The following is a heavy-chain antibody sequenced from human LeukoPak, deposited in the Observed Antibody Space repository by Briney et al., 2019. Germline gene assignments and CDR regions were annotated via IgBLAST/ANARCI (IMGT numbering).Heavy chain of an antibody. CDR1: GYTFTSYA. CDR3: ARDLSGYCSSTSCYNTFDY. J-gene: IGHJ4*02. V-gene: IGHV1-3*01. CDR2: INAGNGNK. Sequence: GASVKVSYKSSGYTFTSYAMHWVRQAPGQRLEWMGWINAGNGNKKYSQKFQGRVTITRDTSASTAYMELSSLRSEDTAVYYCARDLSGYCSSTSCYNTFDYCGQGTLVTVSS. D-gene: IGHD2-2*02.